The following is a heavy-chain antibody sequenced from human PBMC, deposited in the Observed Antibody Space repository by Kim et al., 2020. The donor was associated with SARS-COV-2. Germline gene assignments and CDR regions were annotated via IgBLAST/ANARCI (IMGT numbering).Heavy chain of an antibody. CDR3: ASRDAFDY. J-gene: IGHJ4*02. Sequence: GITKYYADSVTGPFTISRNNSKNTLYLQMNSLSAEDTAVYYCASRDAFDYWGQGTLVTVSS. V-gene: IGHV3-30*01. CDR2: GITK.